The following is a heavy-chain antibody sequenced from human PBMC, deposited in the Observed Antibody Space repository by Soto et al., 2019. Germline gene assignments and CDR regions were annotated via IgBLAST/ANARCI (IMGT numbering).Heavy chain of an antibody. CDR1: GFTFSNAW. CDR2: IKSKTDGGTT. CDR3: TTGDTWNFIGEKPIKYYRFDY. D-gene: IGHD1-7*01. V-gene: IGHV3-15*07. Sequence: GGSLRLSCAASGFTFSNAWMNWVRQAPGKGLEWVGRIKSKTDGGTTDYAAPVKGRFTISRDDSKNTLYLQMNSLKTEDTAVYYCTTGDTWNFIGEKPIKYYRFDYWGQGTLVTVSS. J-gene: IGHJ4*02.